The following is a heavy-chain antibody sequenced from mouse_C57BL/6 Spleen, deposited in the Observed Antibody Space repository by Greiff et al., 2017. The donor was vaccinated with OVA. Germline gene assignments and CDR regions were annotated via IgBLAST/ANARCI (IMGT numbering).Heavy chain of an antibody. Sequence: QVQLKQPGAELVKPGASVKLSCKASGYTFTSYWMHWVKQRPGRGLEWIGRIDPNSGGTKYNEKFKSKATLTVDKPSSTAYMQLSSLTSEDSAVYYCARGGITTVVATDYWGQGTTLTVSS. D-gene: IGHD1-1*01. J-gene: IGHJ2*01. CDR2: IDPNSGGT. CDR1: GYTFTSYW. CDR3: ARGGITTVVATDY. V-gene: IGHV1-72*01.